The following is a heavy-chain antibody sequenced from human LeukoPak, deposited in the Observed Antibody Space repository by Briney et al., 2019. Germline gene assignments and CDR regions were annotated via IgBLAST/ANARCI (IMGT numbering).Heavy chain of an antibody. V-gene: IGHV3-23*01. Sequence: GGSLRLSCAASGFTFNNYAMTWVRQAPGKGLEWVSAISGSAASTYYADSVKGRFTISRDNSKNTLSLQMNSLRAEDTAVYYCARDPPNWGQGTLVTVSS. CDR1: GFTFNNYA. CDR2: ISGSAAST. CDR3: ARDPPN. J-gene: IGHJ4*02.